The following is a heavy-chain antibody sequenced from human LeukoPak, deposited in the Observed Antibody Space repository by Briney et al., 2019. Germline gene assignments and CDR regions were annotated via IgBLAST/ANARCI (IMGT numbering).Heavy chain of an antibody. CDR3: AKRETAIDAFNI. V-gene: IGHV5-10-1*01. CDR1: GYDFSTYW. D-gene: IGHD2-21*02. Sequence: GESLKISCKGLGYDFSTYWNAWVRQMPGKGLEWMGRIDPSDSYTDCSPSFQGHVTISADKSINTAYLQWSSLKASDTAMYYCAKRETAIDAFNIWGQGTLVTVSS. J-gene: IGHJ3*02. CDR2: IDPSDSYT.